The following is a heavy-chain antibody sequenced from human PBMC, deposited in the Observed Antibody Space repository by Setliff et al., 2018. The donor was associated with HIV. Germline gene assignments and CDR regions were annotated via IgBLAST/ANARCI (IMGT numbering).Heavy chain of an antibody. J-gene: IGHJ6*03. CDR2: ISSRGWSV. CDR3: ARDQEHIIVVSATGNMPGYLHYYYMDV. CDR1: GFTFSTSG. D-gene: IGHD2-2*01. Sequence: GGSLRLSCAASGFTFSTSGMNWVRQAPGKGLEWVSSISSRGWSVYYADSVRGRFTISRDNANNLLYLQMNSLRAEDTAVYYCARDQEHIIVVSATGNMPGYLHYYYMDVWGKGSTVTVSS. V-gene: IGHV3-21*01.